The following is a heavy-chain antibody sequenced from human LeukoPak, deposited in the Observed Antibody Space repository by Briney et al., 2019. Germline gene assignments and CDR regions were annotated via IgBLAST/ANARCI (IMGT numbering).Heavy chain of an antibody. CDR2: ISGSGGST. CDR1: GFTFSDSY. J-gene: IGHJ4*02. Sequence: GGSLRLSCAASGFTFSDSYMSWIRQAPGKGLEWVSAISGSGGSTYYADSVKGRFTISRDNSKNTLYLQMNSLRAEDTAVYYCAKRPSGGSRGFEFWGQGTLVTVSS. CDR3: AKRPSGGSRGFEF. D-gene: IGHD2-15*01. V-gene: IGHV3-23*01.